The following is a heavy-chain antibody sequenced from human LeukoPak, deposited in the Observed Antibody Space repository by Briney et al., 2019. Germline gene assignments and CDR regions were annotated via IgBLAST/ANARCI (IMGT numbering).Heavy chain of an antibody. CDR1: RVSMSSYF. J-gene: IGHJ6*02. CDR3: ARRVVEYSSSYGGWDFHMDV. Sequence: SETLSLTCTVSRVSMSSYFWTWIRQPAGKGLEWIGRIHPSGRANYNPSLKSRVTMSVDTSNNQYSLSLGSVTAADTAVYYCARRVVEYSSSYGGWDFHMDVWGQGTTVTVSS. D-gene: IGHD6-6*01. CDR2: IHPSGRA. V-gene: IGHV4-4*07.